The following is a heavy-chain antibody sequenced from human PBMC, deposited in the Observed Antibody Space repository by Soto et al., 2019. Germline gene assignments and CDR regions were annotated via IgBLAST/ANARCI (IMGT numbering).Heavy chain of an antibody. D-gene: IGHD3-22*01. Sequence: QVQLVESGGGVVQPGRSLRLSCAASGFTFSSYAMHWVRQAPGKGLEWVAVISYDGSNKYYADSVKGRFTISRDNSKNTLYLQMNSLRAEDTAVYYCARDPEHYYDSSGFRCGYWGQGTLVTVSS. CDR1: GFTFSSYA. J-gene: IGHJ4*02. V-gene: IGHV3-30-3*01. CDR3: ARDPEHYYDSSGFRCGY. CDR2: ISYDGSNK.